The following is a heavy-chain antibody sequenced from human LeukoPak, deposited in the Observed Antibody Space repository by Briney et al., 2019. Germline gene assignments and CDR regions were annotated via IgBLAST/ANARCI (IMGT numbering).Heavy chain of an antibody. D-gene: IGHD6-6*01. J-gene: IGHJ6*04. Sequence: GGSLRLSCAASGFTVSSNYMSWVRQAPGKGLEWVSVIYSGGSTYYADSVMGRFTISRDNSKNTLYLQMNSLRAEDTPGYYCATLAARRHADVWGKGTTVTVSS. CDR2: IYSGGST. CDR3: ATLAARRHADV. CDR1: GFTVSSNY. V-gene: IGHV3-66*02.